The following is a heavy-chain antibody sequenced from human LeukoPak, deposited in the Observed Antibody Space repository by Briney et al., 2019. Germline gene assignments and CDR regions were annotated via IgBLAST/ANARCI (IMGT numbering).Heavy chain of an antibody. CDR2: IYYSGST. J-gene: IGHJ4*02. CDR1: GGSISSGGYY. V-gene: IGHV4-31*03. CDR3: ATTVGSYFDY. Sequence: PSQTVSLTCTVSGGSISSGGYYWSWIRQHPGKGLEWIGYIYYSGSTYYNPSLKSRVTMSVDTSENQFSLKLNSVTAADTAVYYCATTVGSYFDYWSQGTLVTVSS. D-gene: IGHD3-16*01.